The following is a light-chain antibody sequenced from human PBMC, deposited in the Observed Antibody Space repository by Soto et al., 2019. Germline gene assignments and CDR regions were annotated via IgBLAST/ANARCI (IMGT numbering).Light chain of an antibody. CDR3: QQYNNWPPGA. CDR1: QSVSSN. CDR2: GAS. V-gene: IGKV3-15*01. Sequence: EIVMTQSPATRSVSPGEKATLSCRASQSVSSNLAWYQQKPGQAPRLLIYGASTRATGIPARFSGSGSGTEFTLTISSLQSEDFAVYYCQQYNNWPPGAFGQGTKV. J-gene: IGKJ1*01.